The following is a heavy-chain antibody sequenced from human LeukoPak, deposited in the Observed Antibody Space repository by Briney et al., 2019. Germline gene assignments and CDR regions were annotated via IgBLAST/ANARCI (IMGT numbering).Heavy chain of an antibody. CDR2: ITSPVGRI. Sequence: GGSLRLSCAASGFTFTTYSMNWIRQSPGKGLEWVSSITSPVGRIYYADSLKGRITISRDNARNSLYLQMNSLTAEDTAVYYCATDGRSSGWYSFDYWGLGTLVTVSS. CDR1: GFTFTTYS. V-gene: IGHV3-21*01. CDR3: ATDGRSSGWYSFDY. D-gene: IGHD6-19*01. J-gene: IGHJ4*02.